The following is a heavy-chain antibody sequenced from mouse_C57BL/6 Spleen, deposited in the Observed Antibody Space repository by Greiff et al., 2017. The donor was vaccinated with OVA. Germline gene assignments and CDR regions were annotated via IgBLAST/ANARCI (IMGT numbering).Heavy chain of an antibody. Sequence: VQRVESGAELAKPGASVKLSCKASGYTFTSYWMHWVKQRPGQGLEWIGYINPSSGYTKYNQKFKDKATLTADKSSSTAYMQLSSLTYEDSAVYYCARSYYYGSSYFDVWGTGTTVTVSS. CDR1: GYTFTSYW. CDR3: ARSYYYGSSYFDV. J-gene: IGHJ1*03. D-gene: IGHD1-1*01. V-gene: IGHV1-7*01. CDR2: INPSSGYT.